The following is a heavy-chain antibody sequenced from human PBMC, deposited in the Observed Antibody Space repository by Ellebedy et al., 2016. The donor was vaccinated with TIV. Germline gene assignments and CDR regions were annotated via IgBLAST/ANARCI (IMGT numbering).Heavy chain of an antibody. CDR1: GYAFSDYY. CDR3: ARAYTYGLGY. J-gene: IGHJ4*02. D-gene: IGHD5-18*01. V-gene: IGHV1-46*01. CDR2: INPSGGRT. Sequence: ASVKVSXXASGYAFSDYYLHWVRQAPGQGLEWMGTINPSGGRTTYAQNFLGRLTVTRDTSTSTVNMELSSLRSEDTAVYFCARAYTYGLGYWGQGTLVTVSS.